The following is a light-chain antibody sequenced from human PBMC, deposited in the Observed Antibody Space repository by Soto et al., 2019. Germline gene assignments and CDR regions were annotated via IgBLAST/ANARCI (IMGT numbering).Light chain of an antibody. CDR3: SSYTSSSTLV. CDR2: DVS. CDR1: SSDVGGYNY. Sequence: SVLTQPASVSGSPGQAITISCTGTSSDVGGYNYVSWYQQHPGKAHKLMIYDVSNRPSGVSNRFSGSKSGNTASLTISGLQAEDEADYYCSSYTSSSTLVFGTGTKVTVL. J-gene: IGLJ1*01. V-gene: IGLV2-14*01.